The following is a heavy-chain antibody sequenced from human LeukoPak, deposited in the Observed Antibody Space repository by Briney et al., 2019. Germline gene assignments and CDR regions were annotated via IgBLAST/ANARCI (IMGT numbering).Heavy chain of an antibody. D-gene: IGHD1-1*01. V-gene: IGHV4-34*01. CDR1: GGSFSGYY. J-gene: IGHJ6*02. CDR2: INHSGST. CDR3: ARLDGPFDYYGMDV. Sequence: SETLSLTCAVYGGSFSGYYWSWIRQPPGKGLEWIGEINHSGSTNYNPSLKSRVTISVDTSKNQFPLKLSSVTAADTAVYYCARLDGPFDYYGMDVWGQGTTVTVSS.